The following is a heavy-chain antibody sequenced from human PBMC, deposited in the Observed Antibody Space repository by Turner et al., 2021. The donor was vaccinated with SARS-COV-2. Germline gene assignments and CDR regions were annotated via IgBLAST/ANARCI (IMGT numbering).Heavy chain of an antibody. D-gene: IGHD6-13*01. J-gene: IGHJ5*02. Sequence: QLQLQESGPGLVKPSETLSLTCTVSGGSISSSSYYWGWIRQPPGKGLEWIGSFYYSGSTYYNPALKSRVTISVDTSKNQFSLKRTSVTAADTAVYFCARHWEVAAAAYLARFDPWGQGTLVTVSS. V-gene: IGHV4-39*01. CDR1: GGSISSSSYY. CDR2: FYYSGST. CDR3: ARHWEVAAAAYLARFDP.